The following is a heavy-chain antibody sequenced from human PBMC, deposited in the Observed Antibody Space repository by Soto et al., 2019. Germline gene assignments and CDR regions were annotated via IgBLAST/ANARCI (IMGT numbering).Heavy chain of an antibody. J-gene: IGHJ3*02. CDR3: AREWGIAARQTAAFDI. D-gene: IGHD6-6*01. Sequence: GSLRLSCAASGFTFSSYGMHWVRQAPGKGLEWVAVIWYDGSNKYYADSVKGRFTISRDNSKNTLYLQMNSLRAEDTAVYYCAREWGIAARQTAAFDIWGQGTMVTV. V-gene: IGHV3-33*01. CDR2: IWYDGSNK. CDR1: GFTFSSYG.